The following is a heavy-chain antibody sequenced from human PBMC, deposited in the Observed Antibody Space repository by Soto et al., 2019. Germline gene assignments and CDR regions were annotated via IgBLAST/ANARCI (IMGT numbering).Heavy chain of an antibody. CDR1: GFTFSDYG. V-gene: IGHV3-33*01. J-gene: IGHJ3*01. CDR2: IWYDGSLK. CDR3: ARCRTSQGVRGVFDL. D-gene: IGHD2-8*01. Sequence: QVQLVESGGGVVQPGRSLRLSCAASGFTFSDYGLHWVRQAPGKGLEWVALIWYDGSLKYYTQSVKGRFTVSRDNAKNTLYLQMLSLRDEDTAVYFCARCRTSQGVRGVFDLWGQGTAVTVSS.